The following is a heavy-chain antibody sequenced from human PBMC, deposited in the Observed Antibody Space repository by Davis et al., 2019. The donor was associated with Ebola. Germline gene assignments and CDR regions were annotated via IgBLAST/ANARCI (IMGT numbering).Heavy chain of an antibody. CDR2: TRNKANSYTT. J-gene: IGHJ4*02. D-gene: IGHD2-2*01. Sequence: GESLKISCAASGFTFSDHYMDWVRQAPGKGLEWVGRTRNKANSYTTEYAASVKGRFTISRDDSKNSLYLQMNSLKTEDTAVYYCASVGYCSSTSCFDYWGQGTLVTVSS. V-gene: IGHV3-72*01. CDR3: ASVGYCSSTSCFDY. CDR1: GFTFSDHY.